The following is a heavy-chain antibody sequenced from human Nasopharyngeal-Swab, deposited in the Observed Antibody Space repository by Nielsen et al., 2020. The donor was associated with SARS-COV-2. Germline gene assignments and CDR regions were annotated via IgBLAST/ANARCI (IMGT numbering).Heavy chain of an antibody. Sequence: WVRQAPGQGLEWMGIINPSGGSTSYAQKFQGRVTTTRDTSTSTVYMELSSLRSEDTAVYYCARARKAIYYYGSGSYYKGGVNWFDPWGQGTLVTVSS. CDR3: ARARKAIYYYGSGSYYKGGVNWFDP. V-gene: IGHV1-46*01. D-gene: IGHD3-10*01. CDR2: INPSGGST. J-gene: IGHJ5*02.